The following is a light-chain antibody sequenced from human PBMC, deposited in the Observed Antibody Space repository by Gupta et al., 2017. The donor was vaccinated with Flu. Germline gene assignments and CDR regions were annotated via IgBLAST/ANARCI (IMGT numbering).Light chain of an antibody. CDR3: QQYGSSPLT. Sequence: VLTQSPGTLSLCPGERATLSYRASQSVSSSYLAWYQQKPGQAPRLLIYAASSRATGIPDRFSGSESGTDFTLTISRLEPEDFAVYYCQQYGSSPLTFGGGTKVEIK. V-gene: IGKV3-20*01. CDR2: AAS. J-gene: IGKJ4*01. CDR1: QSVSSSY.